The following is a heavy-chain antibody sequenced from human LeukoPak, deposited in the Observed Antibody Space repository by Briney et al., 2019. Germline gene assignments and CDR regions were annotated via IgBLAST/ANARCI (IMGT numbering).Heavy chain of an antibody. CDR1: GGSISSSSYY. CDR2: IYYSGST. CDR3: ARHFYGSGSYSNLRWFDP. V-gene: IGHV4-39*01. Sequence: PSGTLSLTCTVSGGSISSSSYYWGWIRQPPGKGLEWIGSIYYSGSTYYNPSLKSRVTISVDTSKNQFSLKLSSVTAADTAVYCCARHFYGSGSYSNLRWFDPWGQGTLVTVSS. D-gene: IGHD3-10*01. J-gene: IGHJ5*02.